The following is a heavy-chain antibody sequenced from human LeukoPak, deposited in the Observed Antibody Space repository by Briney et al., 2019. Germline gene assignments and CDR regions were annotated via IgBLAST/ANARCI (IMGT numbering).Heavy chain of an antibody. D-gene: IGHD4/OR15-4a*01. J-gene: IGHJ4*02. CDR2: ISSSGSTI. V-gene: IGHV3-11*01. CDR3: ARRAGAYSHPYDY. CDR1: GFTFSDYY. Sequence: NSGGSLRLSCAAPGFTFSDYYMSWIRQAPGKGLEWVSYISSSGSTIYYADSVKGRFTISRDNSKNTLYLQMNSLRAEDTAVYYCARRAGAYSHPYDYWGQGALVTVSS.